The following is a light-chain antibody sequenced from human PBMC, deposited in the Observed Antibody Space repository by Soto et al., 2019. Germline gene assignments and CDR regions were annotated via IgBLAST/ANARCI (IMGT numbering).Light chain of an antibody. CDR3: QQGYSFPYT. J-gene: IGKJ2*01. CDR1: QGITNW. V-gene: IGKV1-12*01. Sequence: DIQMTQSPCSVSASVGDRLNITCRASQGITNWLAWYQQKPGKDPKLLIYLASSLQSGVSSRFSGSGSGTDLTLTINSLQPEDLATYFCQQGYSFPYTFGQGTKVEIK. CDR2: LAS.